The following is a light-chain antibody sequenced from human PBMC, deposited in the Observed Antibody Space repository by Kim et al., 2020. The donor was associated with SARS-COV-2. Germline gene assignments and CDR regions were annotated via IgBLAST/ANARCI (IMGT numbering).Light chain of an antibody. CDR3: QSYDGSLSGYV. Sequence: RVTIYCTGSSSNIGAGYDVHWYQQLPGTAPKLLIYGNSNRPSGVPDRFSGSKSGTSASLAITGLQAEDEADYYCQSYDGSLSGYVFGTGTKVTVL. CDR2: GNS. CDR1: SSNIGAGYD. V-gene: IGLV1-40*01. J-gene: IGLJ1*01.